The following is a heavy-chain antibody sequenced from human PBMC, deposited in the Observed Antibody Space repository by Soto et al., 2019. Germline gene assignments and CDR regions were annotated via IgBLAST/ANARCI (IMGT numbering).Heavy chain of an antibody. CDR1: GFTFSSYA. CDR2: ITGSGAII. Sequence: EAQLLESGGGLLQPGGSLRLSCAASGFTFSSYAMSWVRLAPGKGLEWVSGITGSGAIIYYTDSVKGRFTISRDNSKNTLYLQMHSLRAEDTAVYYCARDVWETTSMYYGLDVWGLGTTVTVSS. V-gene: IGHV3-23*01. J-gene: IGHJ6*02. CDR3: ARDVWETTSMYYGLDV. D-gene: IGHD1-26*01.